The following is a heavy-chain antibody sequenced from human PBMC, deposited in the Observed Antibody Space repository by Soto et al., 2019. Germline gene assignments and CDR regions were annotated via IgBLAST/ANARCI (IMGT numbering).Heavy chain of an antibody. D-gene: IGHD6-6*01. Sequence: EVQLLESGGGLVQPGESPRLSCAASGVTFSSYAMSWVRQAPGRGLEWVSIISGNGGSTYYAASVKGQFTISRDNTKNTLYLQMDSLTAEDTAVYYCAKGSEFSNSYTLVFDFWGQGALVTVSS. CDR1: GVTFSSYA. J-gene: IGHJ4*02. CDR2: ISGNGGST. V-gene: IGHV3-23*01. CDR3: AKGSEFSNSYTLVFDF.